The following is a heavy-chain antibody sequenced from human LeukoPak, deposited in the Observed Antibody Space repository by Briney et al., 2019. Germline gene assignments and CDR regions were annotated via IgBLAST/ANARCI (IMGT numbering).Heavy chain of an antibody. J-gene: IGHJ4*02. CDR1: GGSFSGYY. CDR2: INHSGST. CDR3: ARKGDDSSGYVDY. D-gene: IGHD3-22*01. Sequence: SETLSLTCAVYGGSFSGYYWSWIRQPPGNRLEWIGEINHSGSTNYNPSLKSRVTISVDTSKNQFSLKLSSVTAADTAVYYCARKGDDSSGYVDYWGQGTLVTVSS. V-gene: IGHV4-34*01.